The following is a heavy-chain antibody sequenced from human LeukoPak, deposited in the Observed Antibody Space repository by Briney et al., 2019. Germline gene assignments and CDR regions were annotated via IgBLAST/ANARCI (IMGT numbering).Heavy chain of an antibody. J-gene: IGHJ4*02. Sequence: PSETLSLTCTVSGGSINTNPNYWGWIRQPPGKGLEWIGEMYLSGTTHSNPSVKSRVTISIDKSKNQFFLNLSSVTAADTAVYYCAGLVGRYGGAFYYYYFDYWARGPWSPSPQ. V-gene: IGHV4-39*07. CDR3: AGLVGRYGGAFYYYYFDY. CDR1: GGSINTNPNY. D-gene: IGHD2-21*02. CDR2: MYLSGTT.